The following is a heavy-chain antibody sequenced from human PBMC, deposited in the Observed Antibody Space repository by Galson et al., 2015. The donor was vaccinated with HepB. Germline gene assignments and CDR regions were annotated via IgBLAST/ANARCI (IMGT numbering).Heavy chain of an antibody. J-gene: IGHJ6*02. CDR3: ARTNYDILTGYYVYYYYYGMDV. D-gene: IGHD3-9*01. V-gene: IGHV3-11*06. Sequence: SLRLSCAASGFTFSDYYMSWIRQAPGKGLEWVSYISSSSSYTNYADSVKGRFTISRDNAKNSLYLQMNSLRAEDTAVYYCARTNYDILTGYYVYYYYYGMDVWGQGTTVTVSS. CDR1: GFTFSDYY. CDR2: ISSSSSYT.